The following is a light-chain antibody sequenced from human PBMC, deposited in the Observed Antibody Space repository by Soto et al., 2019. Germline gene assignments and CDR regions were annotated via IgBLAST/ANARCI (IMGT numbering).Light chain of an antibody. Sequence: QSVLTQPPSVSGSPGQSVAISCTGTSSDVGSYNRVSWYQQPPGTAPKLMIYDVSNRPSGVPDRFSGSKSGNTASLTISGLQAEDEADYYCSSYITSSTYVFGTGTKVTVL. CDR3: SSYITSSTYV. CDR2: DVS. V-gene: IGLV2-18*02. J-gene: IGLJ1*01. CDR1: SSDVGSYNR.